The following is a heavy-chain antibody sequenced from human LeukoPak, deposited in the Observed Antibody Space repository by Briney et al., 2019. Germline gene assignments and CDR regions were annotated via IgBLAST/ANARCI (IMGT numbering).Heavy chain of an antibody. D-gene: IGHD2-21*01. CDR2: IRSDGSET. CDR1: GFTFSTYA. Sequence: GGSLRLSCAASGFTFSTYAMHWVRQAPGKGLEWVAFIRSDGSETYYADSVRGRFALSRDNSKTTLFLQMNSLRLEDTAVYYCARDRDWNKYFDYWGQGTLVAV. J-gene: IGHJ4*02. V-gene: IGHV3-30*02. CDR3: ARDRDWNKYFDY.